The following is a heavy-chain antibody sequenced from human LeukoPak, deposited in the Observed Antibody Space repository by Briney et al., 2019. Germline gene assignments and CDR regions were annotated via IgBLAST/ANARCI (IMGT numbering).Heavy chain of an antibody. V-gene: IGHV1-2*02. CDR1: GYTFTGYY. CDR2: INPNSGGT. J-gene: IGHJ4*02. CDR3: ARGSLAAAGSFDY. Sequence: GASVKVSCKASGYTFTGYYMHWVRQAPGQGLEWIGWINPNSGGTNYAQKFQGRVTMTRDTSISTAYMELSRLRSDDTAVYYCARGSLAAAGSFDYWGQGTLVTVSS. D-gene: IGHD6-13*01.